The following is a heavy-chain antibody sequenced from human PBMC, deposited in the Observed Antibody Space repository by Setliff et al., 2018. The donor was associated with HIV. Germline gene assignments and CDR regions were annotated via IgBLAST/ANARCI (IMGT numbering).Heavy chain of an antibody. CDR2: IFPGASNA. J-gene: IGHJ4*03. Sequence: PGESLKISCKASGYTFTSHWIGWIRQMPGKGLEWVEIIFPGASNATYSPAFQGQVSISIVTPLATTWLQWTRLKASDSATYYCVRSGGNGELYGSWGPGTPVTVSS. D-gene: IGHD3-10*01. CDR1: GYTFTSHW. CDR3: VRSGGNGELYGS. V-gene: IGHV5-51*01.